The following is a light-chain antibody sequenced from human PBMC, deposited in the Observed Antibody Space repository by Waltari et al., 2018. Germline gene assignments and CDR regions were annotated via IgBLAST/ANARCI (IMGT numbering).Light chain of an antibody. V-gene: IGKV1-39*01. CDR2: ASF. CDR1: QTIYSY. J-gene: IGKJ4*01. Sequence: DIKLTQSPSSLSASVGDRVTITCRASQTIYSYLNWYQQKSGEAPKRLIYASFGLQSGVPSRFSGSASGTEFTLTISSLQPEDFGTYYCQQSYSIPLTFGGGTNVAIK. CDR3: QQSYSIPLT.